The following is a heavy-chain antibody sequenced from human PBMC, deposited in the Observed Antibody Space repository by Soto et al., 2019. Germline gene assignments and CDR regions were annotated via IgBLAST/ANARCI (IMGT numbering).Heavy chain of an antibody. J-gene: IGHJ4*02. D-gene: IGHD5-18*01. Sequence: QVQLVQSGAEVRKPGSSVQVSCKASGGTFYTYTFSWVRQAPGQALEWMGSITPIYPTTYYAEKFQGRLTVTAGGSTSTAYMELSSLTSADTAVYYCARIPRYSFPTSDDLDSWGQGTLVTVSS. V-gene: IGHV1-69*15. CDR2: ITPIYPTT. CDR1: GGTFYTYT. CDR3: ARIPRYSFPTSDDLDS.